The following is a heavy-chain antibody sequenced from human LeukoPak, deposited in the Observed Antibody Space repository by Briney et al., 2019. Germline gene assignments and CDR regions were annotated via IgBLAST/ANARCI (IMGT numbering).Heavy chain of an antibody. Sequence: PSETLSLTCTVSGGSISSYYWSWIRQPPGKGLEWIGYIYYSGSTNYNPSLKSRVTISVDTSKNQFSLKLSSVTAADTAVYYCARDKGLLWPLWGRGTLVTVSS. J-gene: IGHJ2*01. CDR3: ARDKGLLWPL. CDR1: GGSISSYY. V-gene: IGHV4-59*01. CDR2: IYYSGST. D-gene: IGHD3-10*01.